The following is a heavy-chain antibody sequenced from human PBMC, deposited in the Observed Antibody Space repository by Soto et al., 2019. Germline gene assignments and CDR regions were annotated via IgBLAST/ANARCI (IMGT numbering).Heavy chain of an antibody. J-gene: IGHJ3*02. CDR2: IYYSGST. CDR3: ARQSSSMVRLGAFDI. D-gene: IGHD3-10*01. Sequence: QVQLQESGPGLVKPSETLSLTCTVSGGSISNYYWSWIRQPPGKGLEWIGYIYYSGSTNYNPSLKSRVTTSVDTAKNQFSLKLTSVTAAETAVYYCARQSSSMVRLGAFDIWGQGTMVTVSS. V-gene: IGHV4-59*08. CDR1: GGSISNYY.